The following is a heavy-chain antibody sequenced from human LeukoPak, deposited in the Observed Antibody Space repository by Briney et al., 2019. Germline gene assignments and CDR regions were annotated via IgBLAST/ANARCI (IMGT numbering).Heavy chain of an antibody. J-gene: IGHJ4*02. CDR2: FYYTGST. CDR3: ARCGAKLEPPSL. Sequence: SDTLSLTCTLSVHSLNTYYCRWIRHPPGKGLDCIGSFYYTGSTNYNPSLRSRVTISLDKSKNQISLTLTSVTPAHPALYSFARCGAKLEPPSLWGQGTLVTVSS. CDR1: VHSLNTYY. V-gene: IGHV4-59*08. D-gene: IGHD1-14*01.